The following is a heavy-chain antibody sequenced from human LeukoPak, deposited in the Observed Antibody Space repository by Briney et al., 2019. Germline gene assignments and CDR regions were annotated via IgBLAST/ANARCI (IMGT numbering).Heavy chain of an antibody. J-gene: IGHJ6*03. CDR1: GFTFSSFS. CDR2: IRSGGTNT. V-gene: IGHV3-48*04. Sequence: GGSLRLSCAASGFTFSSFSMNWVRQAPGKGLEWVSYIRSGGTNTDYTGSVKGRFTISRDNAKNSLYLQMHSLRAEDTAVYYCARALPGYYDTRGRYYYMDVWGKGTTVTVSS. D-gene: IGHD3-22*01. CDR3: ARALPGYYDTRGRYYYMDV.